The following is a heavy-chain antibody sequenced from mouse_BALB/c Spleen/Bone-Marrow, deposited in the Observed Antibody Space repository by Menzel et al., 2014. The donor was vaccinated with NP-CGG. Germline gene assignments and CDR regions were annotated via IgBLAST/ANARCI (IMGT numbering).Heavy chain of an antibody. Sequence: QVQLQQSGAELASPGASVTLSCKASGYTFTDHIMNWVKKRPGQGLEWIGRIYPVSGETNYNQKFMGKATLSVDRSSSTVYMVLNRLTSEDPAGYYCGRGNYGSSYAMDYWGQGTSVTVSS. CDR2: IYPVSGET. D-gene: IGHD1-1*01. V-gene: IGHV1-11*01. J-gene: IGHJ4*01. CDR1: GYTFTDHI. CDR3: GRGNYGSSYAMDY.